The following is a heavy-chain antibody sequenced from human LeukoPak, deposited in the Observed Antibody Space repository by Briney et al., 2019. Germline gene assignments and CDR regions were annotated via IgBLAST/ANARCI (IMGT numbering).Heavy chain of an antibody. CDR3: ARDLYSYGGFDY. J-gene: IGHJ4*02. D-gene: IGHD5-18*01. Sequence: GGSLRLPCAASGFTSSSYAMHWVRQAPGKGLEWVAVISYDGSNKYYADSVKGRFTISRDNSKNTLYLQMNSLRAEDTAVYYCARDLYSYGGFDYWGQGTLVTVSS. V-gene: IGHV3-30-3*01. CDR1: GFTSSSYA. CDR2: ISYDGSNK.